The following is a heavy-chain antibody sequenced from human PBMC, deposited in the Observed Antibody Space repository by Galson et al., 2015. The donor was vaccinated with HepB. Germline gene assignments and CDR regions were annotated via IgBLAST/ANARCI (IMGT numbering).Heavy chain of an antibody. CDR1: GFTFTSSA. CDR2: IVVGSGNT. V-gene: IGHV1-58*01. D-gene: IGHD6-13*01. Sequence: SVKVSCKASGFTFTSSAVQWVRQARGQRLEWIGWIVVGSGNTNYAQKFQERVTITRDMSTSTAYMELSSLRSEDTAVYYCAAEKDLLAAAGFNFDYWGQGTLVTVSS. J-gene: IGHJ4*02. CDR3: AAEKDLLAAAGFNFDY.